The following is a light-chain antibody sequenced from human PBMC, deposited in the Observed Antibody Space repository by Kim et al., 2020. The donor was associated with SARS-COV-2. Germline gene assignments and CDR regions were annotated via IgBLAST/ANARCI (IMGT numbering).Light chain of an antibody. CDR2: RNN. CDR3: SAWDSSLSAVV. CDR1: SNNVGNQG. Sequence: QAGLTQPPSVSKGLRQTATLTCTGNSNNVGNQGAAWLQQHQGHPPKLLSYRNNNRPSGISERLSASRSGNTAALTITGLQPEDEADYYCSAWDSSLSAVVFGRGTQVTV. V-gene: IGLV10-54*01. J-gene: IGLJ2*01.